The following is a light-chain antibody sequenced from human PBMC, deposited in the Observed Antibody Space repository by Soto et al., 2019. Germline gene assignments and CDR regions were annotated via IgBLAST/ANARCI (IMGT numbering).Light chain of an antibody. Sequence: QSALTQPASVSGSPGQSITISCTGTSSDVGCYNYVSWYQQHPGKAPKLMIYDVRNRPSGVSNRFSGSKSVNTASLTISGLQAEDEADYYCSSYTTTSTYVFGTGTQLTV. V-gene: IGLV2-14*01. CDR1: SSDVGCYNY. CDR2: DVR. J-gene: IGLJ1*01. CDR3: SSYTTTSTYV.